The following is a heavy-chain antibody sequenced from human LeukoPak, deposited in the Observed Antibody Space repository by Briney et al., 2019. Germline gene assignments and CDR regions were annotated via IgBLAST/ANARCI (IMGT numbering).Heavy chain of an antibody. CDR2: MNPNSGNT. Sequence: ASVKVSCKASGYTFTSYGINWVRQATGQGLEWMGWMNPNSGNTGYAQKFQGRVTMTRNTSISTAYMELSSLRSEDTAVYYCARAKGPYYDFWSGYYYFDYWGQGTLVTVSS. CDR3: ARAKGPYYDFWSGYYYFDY. CDR1: GYTFTSYG. D-gene: IGHD3-3*01. V-gene: IGHV1-8*01. J-gene: IGHJ4*02.